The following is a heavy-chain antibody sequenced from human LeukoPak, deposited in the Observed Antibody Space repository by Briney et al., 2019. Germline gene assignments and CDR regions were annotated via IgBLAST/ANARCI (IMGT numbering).Heavy chain of an antibody. D-gene: IGHD3-10*01. CDR1: GGSISSYY. J-gene: IGHJ6*02. Sequence: SETLSLTCTVSGGSISSYYWSWIRQPAGKGLEWIARIYTSGSTNYNPSLKSRVTMSVDTSKNQFSLKLSSVTAADTAVYYCARYGSGSYYKYYYYGMDVWGQGTTVTVSS. V-gene: IGHV4-4*07. CDR3: ARYGSGSYYKYYYYGMDV. CDR2: IYTSGST.